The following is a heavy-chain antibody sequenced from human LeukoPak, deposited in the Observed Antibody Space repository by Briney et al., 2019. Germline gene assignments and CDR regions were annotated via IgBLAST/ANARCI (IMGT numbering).Heavy chain of an antibody. CDR3: AGGIGYATSPADH. D-gene: IGHD6-13*01. CDR2: IHDTRGT. Sequence: PSQTLSLTCTVSGGSMKNYYWSWIRQPPGKGLEWIGYIHDTRGTNYNPYLKSRVTMSLDTSKNHFSLSLNSVTAADTAVYFCAGGIGYATSPADHLGQGTLVIVSS. CDR1: GGSMKNYY. V-gene: IGHV4-59*01. J-gene: IGHJ5*02.